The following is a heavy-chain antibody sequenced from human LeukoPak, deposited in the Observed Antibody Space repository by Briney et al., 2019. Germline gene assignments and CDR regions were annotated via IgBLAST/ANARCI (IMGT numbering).Heavy chain of an antibody. J-gene: IGHJ4*02. CDR2: ISYDGSNK. D-gene: IGHD5-18*01. Sequence: GGSLRLSCAAPGFTFSSYGMHWVRQAPGKGLEWVAVISYDGSNKYYADSVKGRFTISRDNSKNTLYLQMNSLRAEDTAVYYCATERIQLWLYYYFDYWGQGTLVTVSS. V-gene: IGHV3-30*03. CDR3: ATERIQLWLYYYFDY. CDR1: GFTFSSYG.